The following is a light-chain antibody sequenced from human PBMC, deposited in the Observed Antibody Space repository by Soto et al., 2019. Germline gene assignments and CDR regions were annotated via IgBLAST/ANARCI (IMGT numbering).Light chain of an antibody. Sequence: DIQMTQSPSSLSASVGDRVTIXCRASQGISNYLAWYQQIPGKVPKLLISAASTLQSGVPSRFSGSGSGTDFTLTISSLQPXXXAXXXXXXXTNVPAFGGGTKVEIK. CDR2: AAS. V-gene: IGKV1-27*01. J-gene: IGKJ4*01. CDR3: XXXTNVPA. CDR1: QGISNY.